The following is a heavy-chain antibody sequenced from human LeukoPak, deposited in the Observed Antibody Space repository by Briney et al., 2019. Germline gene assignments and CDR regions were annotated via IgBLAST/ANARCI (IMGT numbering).Heavy chain of an antibody. D-gene: IGHD3-22*01. CDR1: GISLSTSGMR. CDR3: TRIGFFYESSAYSGAFDI. CDR2: LHWDDDK. Sequence: ESGPALVKPTQPLTLPCTFSGISLSTSGMRVSWIRQPPGKALEWLARLHWDDDKFYSTSLKTRLTISNDTTKDQVVLTMTNMDPVDTATYYCTRIGFFYESSAYSGAFDIWGQGTMVIVSS. J-gene: IGHJ3*02. V-gene: IGHV2-70*04.